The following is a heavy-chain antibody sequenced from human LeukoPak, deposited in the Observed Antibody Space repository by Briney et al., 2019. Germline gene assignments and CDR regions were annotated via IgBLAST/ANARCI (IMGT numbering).Heavy chain of an antibody. CDR2: IYYSGST. J-gene: IGHJ6*02. Sequence: SETLSLTCTVSGGSISSYYWSWIRQPPGKGLEWIGYIYYSGSTNYNPSLKSRVTMSLDTSKNQFSLKLRSVTAADTAVYYCARFYGYALDVWGQGTTVTVSS. CDR3: ARFYGYALDV. CDR1: GGSISSYY. V-gene: IGHV4-59*08. D-gene: IGHD3-10*01.